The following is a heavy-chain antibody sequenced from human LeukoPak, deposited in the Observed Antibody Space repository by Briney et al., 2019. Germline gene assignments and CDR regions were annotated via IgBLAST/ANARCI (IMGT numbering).Heavy chain of an antibody. J-gene: IGHJ5*02. CDR1: GYTFTVYY. V-gene: IGHV1-2*04. Sequence: GASVKVSCKASGYTFTVYYMHWGRQAPGQGLGWMGWINLNGGGTNYAQKFQGWVTMTRDTSISTAYMELSRLRSDDTAVYYCARGLLTRSGWFDPWGQGTLVTVSS. CDR2: INLNGGGT. D-gene: IGHD1-1*01. CDR3: ARGLLTRSGWFDP.